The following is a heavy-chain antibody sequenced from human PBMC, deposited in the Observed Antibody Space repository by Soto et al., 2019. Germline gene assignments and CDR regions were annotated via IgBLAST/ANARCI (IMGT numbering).Heavy chain of an antibody. CDR1: GFTFTSSA. CDR2: IVVGSGNT. V-gene: IGHV1-58*01. Sequence: QMQLVQSGPEVKKPGTSVKVSCKASGFTFTSSAVQWVRQARGQRLEWIGWIVVGSGNTNYAQKFQERVTITRDMSKSTAYMELSSLRSEDTAVYYCAAMTVVVGAIAPFDYWGQGTLVTVSS. CDR3: AAMTVVVGAIAPFDY. J-gene: IGHJ4*02. D-gene: IGHD1-26*01.